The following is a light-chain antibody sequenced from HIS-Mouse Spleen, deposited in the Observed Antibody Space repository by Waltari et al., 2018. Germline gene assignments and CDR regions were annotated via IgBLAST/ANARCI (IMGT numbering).Light chain of an antibody. CDR1: ALPKQY. Sequence: SYELTQPPSVSVSPGQTARITCSGDALPKQYAYGYQQKPGQAPVLVIDKDSERPSGIPERFSGSSSGTTVTLTISGVQAEDEADYYCQSADSSGTYHVVFGGGTKLTVL. CDR3: QSADSSGTYHVV. CDR2: KDS. J-gene: IGLJ2*01. V-gene: IGLV3-25*03.